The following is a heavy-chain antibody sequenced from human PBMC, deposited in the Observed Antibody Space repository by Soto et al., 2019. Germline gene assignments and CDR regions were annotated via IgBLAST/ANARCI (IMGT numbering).Heavy chain of an antibody. CDR1: GFTFGDYA. CDR3: TRDREIVATGFDY. CDR2: IRSKAYGGTT. J-gene: IGHJ4*02. D-gene: IGHD5-12*01. V-gene: IGHV3-49*04. Sequence: GGSLRLSCTASGFTFGDYAMSWVRQAPGKGLEWVGFIRSKAYGGTTEYAASVKGRFTISRDDSKSIAYLQMNSLKTEDTAVYYCTRDREIVATGFDYWGQGTLVTVSS.